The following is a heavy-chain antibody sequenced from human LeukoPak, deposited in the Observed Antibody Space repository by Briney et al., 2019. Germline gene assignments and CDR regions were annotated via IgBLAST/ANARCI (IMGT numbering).Heavy chain of an antibody. V-gene: IGHV3-48*03. CDR1: GFTFSSYE. CDR2: ISSSGSTI. D-gene: IGHD6-6*01. Sequence: GGSLRLSCAASGFTFSSYEMNWVRQAPGKGLEWVSYISSSGSTIYYADSVKGRFTISRDNAKNSLYLQMNSLRAEDTAVYYCARGAARIIFDYWGQGTLVTVSS. CDR3: ARGAARIIFDY. J-gene: IGHJ4*02.